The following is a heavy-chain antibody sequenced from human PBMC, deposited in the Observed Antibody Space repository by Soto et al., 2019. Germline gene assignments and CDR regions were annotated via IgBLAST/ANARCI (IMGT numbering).Heavy chain of an antibody. D-gene: IGHD3-3*01. CDR1: GYTFTSYG. V-gene: IGHV1-18*01. Sequence: QVQLVQSGAEVKKPRASVKVSCKASGYTFTSYGISWVRQAPGQGLEWMGWISAYNGNTNYAQKLQGRVTMTTDTSTSTASMELRSLRSDDTAVYYCARGSYDFWSGYPIRFDPWGQGTLVTVSS. CDR2: ISAYNGNT. CDR3: ARGSYDFWSGYPIRFDP. J-gene: IGHJ5*02.